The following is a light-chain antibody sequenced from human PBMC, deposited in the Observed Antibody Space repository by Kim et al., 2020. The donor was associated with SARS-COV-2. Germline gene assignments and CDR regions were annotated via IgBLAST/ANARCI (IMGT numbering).Light chain of an antibody. V-gene: IGLV3-21*04. CDR1: KIGSKS. CDR3: QVWDSSRDHRGYV. Sequence: GETARITCGGNKIGSKSVNWYQKKPGQAPALVIDYDTDRPSGIPERFSGSNSGNTATLTISRVEAGDEADYYCQVWDSSRDHRGYVFGTGTKVTVL. CDR2: YDT. J-gene: IGLJ1*01.